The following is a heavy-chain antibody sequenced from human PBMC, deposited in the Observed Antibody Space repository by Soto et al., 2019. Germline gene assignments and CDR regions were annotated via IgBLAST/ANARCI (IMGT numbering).Heavy chain of an antibody. V-gene: IGHV1-3*01. CDR1: GYTFTRYT. CDR3: ARGIATGQLDP. Sequence: ASLRVSCKASGYTFTRYTMNWVRQAPGQRLEWMGWINPDNGNTKSSKKFQDRVIITRDISASPAYMALSSLRSEDTAVYYCARGIATGQLDPWGQGTLVTVS. J-gene: IGHJ5*02. D-gene: IGHD2-15*01. CDR2: INPDNGNT.